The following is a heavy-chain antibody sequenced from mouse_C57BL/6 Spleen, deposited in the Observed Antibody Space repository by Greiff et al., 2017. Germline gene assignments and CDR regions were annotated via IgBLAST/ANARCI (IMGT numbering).Heavy chain of an antibody. Sequence: QVQLQQSGAELARPGASVKLSCKASGYTFTSYGISWVKQRTGQGLEWIGEIYPRSGNTYYNEKFKVKATLTADKSSSTAYMELRSLSSEDAAVYLCARDYGSSYDWYFDVRGTGTTVTVSS. J-gene: IGHJ1*03. V-gene: IGHV1-81*01. CDR3: ARDYGSSYDWYFDV. CDR2: IYPRSGNT. D-gene: IGHD1-1*01. CDR1: GYTFTSYG.